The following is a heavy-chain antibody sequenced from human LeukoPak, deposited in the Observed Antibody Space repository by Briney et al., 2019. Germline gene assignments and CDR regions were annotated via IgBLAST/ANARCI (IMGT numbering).Heavy chain of an antibody. CDR2: ISSSGGST. V-gene: IGHV3-64D*09. CDR3: VVSYSSSWYEVYFQH. CDR1: GFTFSSYA. J-gene: IGHJ1*01. D-gene: IGHD6-13*01. Sequence: GGSLRLSCSASGFTFSSYAMHWVRQAPGKGLEYVSAISSSGGSTYYADSVKGRFTISRENSKNTLYLQMSSLRAEDTAVYYCVVSYSSSWYEVYFQHWGQGTLVTVSS.